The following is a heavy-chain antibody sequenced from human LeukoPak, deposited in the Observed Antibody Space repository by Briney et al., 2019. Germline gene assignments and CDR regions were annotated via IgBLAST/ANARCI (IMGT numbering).Heavy chain of an antibody. Sequence: ASVKVSCKAAGYSFTSYGMHWVRQAPGQRREGMGWINAGNGNTKYSQKFQGRVTITRDTSASTAYMELSSLRSEDTAVYYCARGYCSGGSCGGGDYDFDYWGQGTLVTVSS. J-gene: IGHJ4*02. V-gene: IGHV1-3*01. D-gene: IGHD2-15*01. CDR3: ARGYCSGGSCGGGDYDFDY. CDR2: INAGNGNT. CDR1: GYSFTSYG.